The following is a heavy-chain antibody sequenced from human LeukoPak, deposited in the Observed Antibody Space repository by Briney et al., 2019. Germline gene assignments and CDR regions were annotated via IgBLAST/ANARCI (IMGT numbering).Heavy chain of an antibody. CDR3: ASIGARGGIHYDFWSGYKYYFDY. CDR2: IYYSGST. D-gene: IGHD3-3*01. Sequence: PSETLSLTCTVSGGSISSGDYYWSWIRQPPGKGLEWIGYIYYSGSTYYNPSLKSRVTISVDTSKNQFSLKLSSVTAADTAVYYCASIGARGGIHYDFWSGYKYYFDYWGQGTLVTVSS. CDR1: GGSISSGDYY. V-gene: IGHV4-30-4*01. J-gene: IGHJ4*02.